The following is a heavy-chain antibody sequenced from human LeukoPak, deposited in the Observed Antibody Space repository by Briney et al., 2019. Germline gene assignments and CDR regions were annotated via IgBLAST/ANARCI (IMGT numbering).Heavy chain of an antibody. V-gene: IGHV1-69*13. CDR2: IIPIFGTA. D-gene: IGHD1-14*01. CDR1: GGTFSSYA. Sequence: SVKVSCKASGGTFSSYAISWVRQAPGQGLEWMGGIIPIFGTANYAQKFQGRVTITADESTSTAYMELSSLRSEDTAVYYCANSRYNRIKSVWYYYGMDVWGQGTTVTVSS. CDR3: ANSRYNRIKSVWYYYGMDV. J-gene: IGHJ6*02.